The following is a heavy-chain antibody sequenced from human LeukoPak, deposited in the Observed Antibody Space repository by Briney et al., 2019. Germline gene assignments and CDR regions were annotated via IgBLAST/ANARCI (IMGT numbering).Heavy chain of an antibody. CDR3: ARHDDSAMITPYHD. V-gene: IGHV5-10-1*01. J-gene: IGHJ4*02. CDR2: INPSDSYT. D-gene: IGHD5-18*01. CDR1: GYMITNYW. Sequence: GEPLHISCMAAGYMITNYWISCGRHMPAKGLEWMGRINPSDSYTYYSPSFQGHVTISADKSISTAYLQWSSLKAADTAMYYCARHDDSAMITPYHDWGQGTPVTVSS.